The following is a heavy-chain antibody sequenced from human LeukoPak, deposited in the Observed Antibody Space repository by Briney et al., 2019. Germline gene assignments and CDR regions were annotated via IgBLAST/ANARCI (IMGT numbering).Heavy chain of an antibody. Sequence: SETLSLTCTVSGYSISSGYYWGWIRQPPGKGLEWIGSIYHSGSTYYNPSLKSRVTISVGTSKNQFSLKLSSVTAADTAVYYCARDGFTMVRGVITTYYYYYMDVWGKGTTVTISS. D-gene: IGHD3-10*01. CDR2: IYHSGST. CDR1: GYSISSGYY. J-gene: IGHJ6*03. CDR3: ARDGFTMVRGVITTYYYYYMDV. V-gene: IGHV4-38-2*02.